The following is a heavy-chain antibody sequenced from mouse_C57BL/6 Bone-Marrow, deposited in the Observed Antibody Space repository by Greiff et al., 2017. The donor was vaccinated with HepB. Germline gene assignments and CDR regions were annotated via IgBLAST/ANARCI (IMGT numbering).Heavy chain of an antibody. CDR1: GYSITSGYY. V-gene: IGHV3-6*01. J-gene: IGHJ4*01. CDR3: ASRGAMDY. CDR2: ISYDGSN. Sequence: DVKLQESGPGLVKPSQSLSLTCSVTGYSITSGYYWNWIRQFPGNKLEWMGYISYDGSNNYNPSLKNRISITRDTSKNQFFLKLNSVTTEDTATYYCASRGAMDYWGQGTSVTVSS.